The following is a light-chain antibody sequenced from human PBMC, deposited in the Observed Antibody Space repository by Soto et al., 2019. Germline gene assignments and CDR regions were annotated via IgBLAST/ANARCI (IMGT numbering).Light chain of an antibody. Sequence: EIVMTQSPVTLSVSLGERATLSCRASHSVSNNLVWYQQKPGQAPRLLIYGASIRATGIPGRFSGTGSGTEFTLTISGLQSEDFAVYYCQQRSNWPPITFGQGTRLEIK. J-gene: IGKJ5*01. CDR2: GAS. CDR3: QQRSNWPPIT. V-gene: IGKV3-15*01. CDR1: HSVSNN.